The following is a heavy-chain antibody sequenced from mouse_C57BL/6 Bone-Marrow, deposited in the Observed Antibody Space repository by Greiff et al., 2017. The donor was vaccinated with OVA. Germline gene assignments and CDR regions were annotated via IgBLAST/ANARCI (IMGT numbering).Heavy chain of an antibody. V-gene: IGHV7-1*01. Sequence: EVKLVESGGGLVQSGRSLRLSCATSGFTFSDFYMEWVRQAPGKGLEWIAASRNKANDYTTEYSASVKGRFIVSRDTSQSILYLQMNALRAEDTAIYYCARDELTGLYWYFDVWGTGTTVTVSS. D-gene: IGHD4-1*01. J-gene: IGHJ1*03. CDR3: ARDELTGLYWYFDV. CDR1: GFTFSDFY. CDR2: SRNKANDYTT.